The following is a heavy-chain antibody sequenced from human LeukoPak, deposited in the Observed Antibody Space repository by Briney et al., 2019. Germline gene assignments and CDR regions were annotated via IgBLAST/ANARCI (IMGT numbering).Heavy chain of an antibody. CDR2: MNPNSGNT. V-gene: IGHV1-8*01. J-gene: IGHJ5*02. CDR3: ARGRGMVRGVRGNWFDP. Sequence: ASVKVSCKASGYTFTSYDINWVRQATGQGPEWMGWMNPNSGNTGYAQKFQGRVTMTRNTSISTAYMELSSLRSEDTAVYYCARGRGMVRGVRGNWFDPWGQGTLVTVSS. D-gene: IGHD3-10*01. CDR1: GYTFTSYD.